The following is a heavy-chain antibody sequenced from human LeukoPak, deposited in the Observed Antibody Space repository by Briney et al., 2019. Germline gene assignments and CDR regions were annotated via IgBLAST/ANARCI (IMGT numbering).Heavy chain of an antibody. CDR2: ISTSSSYI. D-gene: IGHD4-23*01. CDR1: GFTFSSRDW. Sequence: GGSLRLSCVASGFTFSSRDWMTWVRQAPGKGLEWVSSISTSSSYIYYADSVKGRFTISRDNAKNSLYLQMNSLRAEDTALYYCARDGDTVLTRGYYYYMDVWGKGTTVTVSS. J-gene: IGHJ6*03. V-gene: IGHV3-21*01. CDR3: ARDGDTVLTRGYYYYMDV.